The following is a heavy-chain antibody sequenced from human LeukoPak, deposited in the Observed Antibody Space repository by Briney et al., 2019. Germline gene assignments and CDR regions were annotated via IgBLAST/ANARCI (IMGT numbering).Heavy chain of an antibody. Sequence: GGALRLSCAASGFTFSNYGLHGVGQAPAKGLAGVAFMSYDGTHKYYEDSARGRFTISRDNSKNTLFLQMNSLRTEDTAVYYCAKDFGYGDCFDYWGQGTVVTVSS. D-gene: IGHD4-17*01. J-gene: IGHJ4*02. V-gene: IGHV3-30*18. CDR1: GFTFSNYG. CDR3: AKDFGYGDCFDY. CDR2: MSYDGTHK.